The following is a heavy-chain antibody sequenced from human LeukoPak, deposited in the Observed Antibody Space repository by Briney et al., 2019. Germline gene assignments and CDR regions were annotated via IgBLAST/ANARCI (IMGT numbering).Heavy chain of an antibody. CDR2: IYYSGST. D-gene: IGHD3-3*01. V-gene: IGHV4-59*01. CDR3: ARAQESNFWSGYYRWFEP. CDR1: GGSISSYY. J-gene: IGHJ5*02. Sequence: SETLSLTCSVSGGSISSYYWSWIRQPPRKGLEWIGYIYYSGSTNYNPSLKSRVTISVDTSKNQFSLKLSSVTAADTAVYYCARAQESNFWSGYYRWFEPWGQGTLVTVSS.